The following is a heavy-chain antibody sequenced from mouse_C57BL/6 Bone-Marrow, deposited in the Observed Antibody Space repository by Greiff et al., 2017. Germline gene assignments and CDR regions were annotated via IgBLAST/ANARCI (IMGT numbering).Heavy chain of an antibody. Sequence: VQLQQSGAELARPGASVKLSCKASGYTFTSYGISWVKQRTGQGLEWIGEIYPRSGNTYYNEKFKGKATLTVDTSSSTAYMQLSSLTSEDSAVYYCAREGDYGSSYLDYWGQGTTLTVSS. CDR3: AREGDYGSSYLDY. CDR2: IYPRSGNT. V-gene: IGHV1-81*01. J-gene: IGHJ2*01. D-gene: IGHD1-1*01. CDR1: GYTFTSYG.